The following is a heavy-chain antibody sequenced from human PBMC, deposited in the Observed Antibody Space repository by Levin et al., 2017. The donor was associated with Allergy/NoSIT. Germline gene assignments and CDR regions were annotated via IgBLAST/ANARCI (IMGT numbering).Heavy chain of an antibody. V-gene: IGHV1-3*01. Sequence: AASVKVSCKASGYTFTSYAMHWVRQAPGQRLEWMGWINAGNGNTKYSQKFQGRVTITRDTSASTAYMELSSLRSEDTAVYYCARSDSQGQLVLLVLFDYWGQGTLVTVSS. CDR1: GYTFTSYA. CDR3: ARSDSQGQLVLLVLFDY. J-gene: IGHJ4*02. CDR2: INAGNGNT. D-gene: IGHD6-6*01.